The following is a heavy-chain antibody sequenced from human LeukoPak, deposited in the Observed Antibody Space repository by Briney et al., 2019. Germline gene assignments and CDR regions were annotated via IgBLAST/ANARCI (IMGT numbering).Heavy chain of an antibody. CDR1: GFTFSGYG. CDR2: ISYDGSNK. V-gene: IGHV3-30*18. CDR3: AKVTYSSSGDY. Sequence: PGRSLRLSCAASGFTFSGYGMHWVRQAPGKGLEWVAVISYDGSNKYYADSVKGRFTISRDNSKNTLFLQMNSLRAEDTAVYYCAKVTYSSSGDYWGQGTLVTVSS. J-gene: IGHJ4*02. D-gene: IGHD6-6*01.